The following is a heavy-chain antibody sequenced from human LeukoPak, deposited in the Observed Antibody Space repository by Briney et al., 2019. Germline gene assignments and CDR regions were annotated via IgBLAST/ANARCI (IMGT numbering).Heavy chain of an antibody. D-gene: IGHD4-17*01. J-gene: IGHJ6*03. Sequence: PSETLSLTCTVSGGSISRGDYYWRWIRQPAGRGLEWIGRIYTSGSTNYNPSLKSRVTISIDTSKNQFSLKLSSVTAADTAVYYCARVDYGDQPLYYYYMDVWGKGTTVTVSS. CDR1: GGSISRGDYY. CDR2: IYTSGST. V-gene: IGHV4-61*02. CDR3: ARVDYGDQPLYYYYMDV.